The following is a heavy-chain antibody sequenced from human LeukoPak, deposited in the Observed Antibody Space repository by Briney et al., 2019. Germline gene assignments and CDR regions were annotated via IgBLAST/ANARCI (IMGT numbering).Heavy chain of an antibody. Sequence: ASVKVSCKASGYTFTSYYMHWVRQAPGQGREWMGIINPSGGSTSYAQKLQGRVTITREMSTSTVYMWQSSVRSEETAVYYTARGRSRDGYNRGFDYWGQGTLVTVSS. J-gene: IGHJ4*02. V-gene: IGHV1-46*04. CDR1: GYTFTSYY. CDR2: INPSGGST. CDR3: ARGRSRDGYNRGFDY. D-gene: IGHD5-24*01.